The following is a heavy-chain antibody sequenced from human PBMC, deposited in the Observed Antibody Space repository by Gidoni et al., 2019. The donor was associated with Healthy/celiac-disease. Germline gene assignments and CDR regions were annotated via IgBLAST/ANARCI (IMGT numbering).Heavy chain of an antibody. D-gene: IGHD3-10*01. Sequence: QVQLVQSGAEVKKPGSSLTVSCKASGGTFSSYAISWVRQAPGQGLECTGGIIPIFGTANYAKKFQGRVTITADESTSTAYMELSSLRSEDTAVYYCASLEGLLWFGELVYWGQGTLVTVSS. CDR1: GGTFSSYA. V-gene: IGHV1-69*01. CDR3: ASLEGLLWFGELVY. CDR2: IIPIFGTA. J-gene: IGHJ4*02.